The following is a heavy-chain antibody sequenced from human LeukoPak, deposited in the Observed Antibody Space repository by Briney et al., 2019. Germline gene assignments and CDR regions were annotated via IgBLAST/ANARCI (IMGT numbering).Heavy chain of an antibody. CDR2: FDPEDGET. V-gene: IGHV1-24*01. CDR3: ATVRIVGATTHFDY. Sequence: ASVKVSCKVSGYTLTELSMHWVRQAPGKGLEWMGGFDPEDGETIYAQKFQGRVTMTEDTSTDTAYMQLSSLRSEDTAVYYCATVRIVGATTHFDYWGQRTLVTVSS. J-gene: IGHJ4*02. CDR1: GYTLTELS. D-gene: IGHD1-26*01.